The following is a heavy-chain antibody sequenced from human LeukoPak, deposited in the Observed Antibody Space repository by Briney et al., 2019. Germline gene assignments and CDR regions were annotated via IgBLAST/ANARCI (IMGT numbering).Heavy chain of an antibody. Sequence: ASVKVSCKPSGYTFTSYGISWVRQAPGQGLEWMGWISAYNGNTNYAQKVQGRVTMTTDTSTSTAYMELRSLRSDDTAVYYCARGEGLGYYDSSGYPYWGQGTLVTVSS. J-gene: IGHJ4*02. V-gene: IGHV1-18*01. D-gene: IGHD3-22*01. CDR3: ARGEGLGYYDSSGYPY. CDR1: GYTFTSYG. CDR2: ISAYNGNT.